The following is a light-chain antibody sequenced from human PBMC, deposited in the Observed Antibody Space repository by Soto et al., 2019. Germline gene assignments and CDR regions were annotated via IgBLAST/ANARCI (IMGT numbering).Light chain of an antibody. CDR3: QQYGSSPIT. CDR1: QTVTRY. V-gene: IGKV3-20*01. J-gene: IGKJ5*01. Sequence: VLTQSPGTLSLSPGERATLSCRAGQTVTRYVAWYQQKPGQAPRLLISDASGRATGIPDRFSGSGSETDFSLTINRLEPEDFAVYFCQQYGSSPITFGQGTRLEIK. CDR2: DAS.